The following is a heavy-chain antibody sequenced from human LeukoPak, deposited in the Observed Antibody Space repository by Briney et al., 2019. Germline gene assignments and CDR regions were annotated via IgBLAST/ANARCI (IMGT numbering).Heavy chain of an antibody. Sequence: GGSLRLSCAASGFTFSSYSMNWVRQAPGKGLEWVSSISSSSSYIYYADSVKGRFTISRDNAKNSLYLQMNSLRAEDTAVYYCARDFSGLVVYYYYGMDVWGQGTTVTVSS. D-gene: IGHD3-10*01. CDR2: ISSSSSYI. J-gene: IGHJ6*02. CDR3: ARDFSGLVVYYYYGMDV. V-gene: IGHV3-21*01. CDR1: GFTFSSYS.